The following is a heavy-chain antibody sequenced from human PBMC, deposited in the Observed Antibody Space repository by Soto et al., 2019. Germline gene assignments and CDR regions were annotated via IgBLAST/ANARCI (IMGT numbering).Heavy chain of an antibody. D-gene: IGHD2-15*01. CDR2: IIPILGIA. J-gene: IGHJ3*02. V-gene: IGHV1-69*04. Sequence: ASVKVSCKASGGTFSSYTISWVRQAPGQGLEWMGRIIPILGIANYAQKFQGRVTITADKSTSTAYMELSSLRSEDTAVYYCARDPPPSCSGGSCYPGIWGQGTMVTVS. CDR3: ARDPPPSCSGGSCYPGI. CDR1: GGTFSSYT.